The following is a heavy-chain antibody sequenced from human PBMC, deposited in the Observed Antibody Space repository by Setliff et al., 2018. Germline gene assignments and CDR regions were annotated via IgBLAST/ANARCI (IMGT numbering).Heavy chain of an antibody. V-gene: IGHV1-69*06. J-gene: IGHJ6*03. D-gene: IGHD3-22*01. Sequence: ASVKVSCKASGDTFSTYALSWVRQAPGQGLEWMGGIIPLLETAKYAQKFQGRVTITADKSTNTGYMELSSLRAEDTAVYYCARDRNDNYESSGYYYAGGYMDVWGKGTTVTVSS. CDR3: ARDRNDNYESSGYYYAGGYMDV. CDR2: IIPLLETA. CDR1: GDTFSTYA.